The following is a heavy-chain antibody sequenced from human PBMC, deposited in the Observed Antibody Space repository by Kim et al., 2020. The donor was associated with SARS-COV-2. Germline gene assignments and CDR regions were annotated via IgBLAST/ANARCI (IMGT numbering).Heavy chain of an antibody. J-gene: IGHJ4*02. Sequence: ASVKVSCKVSGYSLSELSIHWVRQAPGKGPEWIGGFDREDGKTLYAQNLQGRLALTQDTSTDTAYLDLASLRHEDTAVYYCEIDPQVCGQGTLVTVSS. CDR1: GYSLSELS. V-gene: IGHV1-24*01. CDR3: EIDPQV. CDR2: FDREDGKT.